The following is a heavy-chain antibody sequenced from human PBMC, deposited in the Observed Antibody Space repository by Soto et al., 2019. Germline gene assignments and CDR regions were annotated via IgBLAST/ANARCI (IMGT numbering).Heavy chain of an antibody. D-gene: IGHD7-27*01. CDR1: GFTFSSYD. V-gene: IGHV3-48*02. CDR2: SSGSSNTI. CDR3: ARGNWGLPDY. J-gene: IGHJ4*02. Sequence: EVQLVESGGGLIQPGGSLRLSCAASGFTFSSYDMNWVRQAPGKGLEWVSHSSGSSNTIYYADSVKGRFTISRDNAKNSLYLQMDSLRDEDTAVYYCARGNWGLPDYWSQGTLVTVSS.